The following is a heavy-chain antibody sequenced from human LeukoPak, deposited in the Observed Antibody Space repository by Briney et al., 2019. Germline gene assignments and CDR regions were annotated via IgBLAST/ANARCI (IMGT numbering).Heavy chain of an antibody. J-gene: IGHJ4*02. CDR2: IYYSGST. D-gene: IGHD3-9*01. Sequence: PSETLSLTCTVSGGSISSDYWSWIRQPPGKGLEWIGNIYYSGSTYYNPSLKSRITISVDTSKNQFSLKLSSVTAADTAIYYCASNDDILTGSYKSFDYWSQGTLVTVSS. V-gene: IGHV4-59*04. CDR3: ASNDDILTGSYKSFDY. CDR1: GGSISSDY.